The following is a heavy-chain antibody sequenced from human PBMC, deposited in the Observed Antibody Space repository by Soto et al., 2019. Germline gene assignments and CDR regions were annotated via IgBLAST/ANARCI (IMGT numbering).Heavy chain of an antibody. CDR3: ARGLTYYDFWSGSYWYFDL. J-gene: IGHJ2*01. CDR2: MNPNSGNT. D-gene: IGHD3-3*01. V-gene: IGHV1-8*01. CDR1: GYTFTSYD. Sequence: QVQLVQSGAEVKKPGASVKVSCKASGYTFTSYDINWVRQATGQGLEWMGWMNPNSGNTGYAQKCQGRVTMTRNTSISTAYMELSSLRSEDTAVYYCARGLTYYDFWSGSYWYFDLWGRGTLVTVSS.